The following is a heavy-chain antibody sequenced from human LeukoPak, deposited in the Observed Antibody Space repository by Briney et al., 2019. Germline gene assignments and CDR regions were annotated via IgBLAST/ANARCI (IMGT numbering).Heavy chain of an antibody. Sequence: GGSLRLSCAASGFTFSNYWMSWVRQAPGKGLEWVANIKQDGSQKYYVDSVKGRFTISRDNAKNSLYLEMNSLRAEDTAVYWCAKWVITPYYGLDVWGQGTTVTVSS. V-gene: IGHV3-7*05. CDR3: AKWVITPYYGLDV. CDR1: GFTFSNYW. J-gene: IGHJ6*02. CDR2: IKQDGSQK. D-gene: IGHD3-16*01.